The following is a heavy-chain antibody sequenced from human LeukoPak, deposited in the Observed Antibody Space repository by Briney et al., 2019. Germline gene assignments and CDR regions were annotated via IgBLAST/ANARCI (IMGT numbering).Heavy chain of an antibody. V-gene: IGHV1-2*02. CDR3: ARDGYARPHMDV. CDR2: INPNSGGT. J-gene: IGHJ6*02. Sequence: VASVTVSCKASGYTFTGYYMHWVRQAPGQGLEWMGWINPNSGGTNYAQKFQGRVTMTRDTSISTAYMELSRLRSDDTAVYYCARDGYARPHMDVWGQGTTVTVSS. CDR1: GYTFTGYY. D-gene: IGHD3-16*01.